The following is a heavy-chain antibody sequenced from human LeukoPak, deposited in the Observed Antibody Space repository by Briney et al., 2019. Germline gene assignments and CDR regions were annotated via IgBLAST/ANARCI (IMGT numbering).Heavy chain of an antibody. Sequence: PSETLSLTCAVSGGSISSSNWWSWVRQPPGKGLEWIGYIYYSGSTYYNPSLKSRVTVSMDTSKNQFSLKLTSVTAADTAVYYCAGESSGSYGQFDIWGQGTMVAVS. D-gene: IGHD1-26*01. CDR1: GGSISSSNW. CDR3: AGESSGSYGQFDI. CDR2: IYYSGST. J-gene: IGHJ3*02. V-gene: IGHV4-4*02.